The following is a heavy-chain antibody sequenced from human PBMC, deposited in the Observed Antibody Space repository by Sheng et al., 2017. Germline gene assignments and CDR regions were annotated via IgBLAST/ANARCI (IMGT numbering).Heavy chain of an antibody. D-gene: IGHD3-16*01. CDR1: NHLHKLL. CDR3: VRDQFGPRDY. Sequence: EVQVVESGGRISSAGGVPETLLCRLWNHLHKLLDALGPPSSRGGAGWVSRITPDGRSTDYAESVRGRFTISRDDAKNTLYLQMNSLGADDTAVYYCVRDQFGPRDYWGQGNPGHRLL. CDR2: ITPDGRST. V-gene: IGHV3-74*01. J-gene: IGHJ4*02.